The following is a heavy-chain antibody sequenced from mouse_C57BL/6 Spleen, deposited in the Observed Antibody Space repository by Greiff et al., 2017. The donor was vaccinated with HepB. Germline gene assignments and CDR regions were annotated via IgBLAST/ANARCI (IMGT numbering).Heavy chain of an antibody. CDR3: ARGGTVAYFDV. V-gene: IGHV1-80*01. CDR1: GYAFSSYW. D-gene: IGHD1-1*01. J-gene: IGHJ1*03. Sequence: VQLKQSGAELVKPGASVKISCKASGYAFSSYWMNWVKQRPGKGLEWIGQIYPGDGDTNYNGKFKGKATLTADKSSSTAYMQLSSLTSEDSAVYCCARGGTVAYFDVWGTGTTVTVSS. CDR2: IYPGDGDT.